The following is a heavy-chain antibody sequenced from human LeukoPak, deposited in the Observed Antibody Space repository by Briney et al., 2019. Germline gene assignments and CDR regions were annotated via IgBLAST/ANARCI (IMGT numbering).Heavy chain of an antibody. V-gene: IGHV3-48*03. CDR2: ISSSGSTI. CDR1: GFTFSSYE. Sequence: GGSLRLSCAASGFTFSSYEMNWVRQAPGKGLEWVSYISSSGSTIYYADSVKGRFTISRDNVKNSLFLQMNSLRIEDTAIYYCVRDGEAAGLFDLWGQGTLVTVSS. J-gene: IGHJ4*02. D-gene: IGHD6-13*01. CDR3: VRDGEAAGLFDL.